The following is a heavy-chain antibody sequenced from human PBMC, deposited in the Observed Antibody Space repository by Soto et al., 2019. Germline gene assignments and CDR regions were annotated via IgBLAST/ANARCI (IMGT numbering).Heavy chain of an antibody. CDR1: GGSISSYY. CDR2: IYYSGST. Sequence: LSLTCTVSGGSISSYYWSWIRQPPGKGLEWIGYIYYSGSTNYNPSLKSRVTISVDTSKNQFSLKLSSVTAADTAVYYCASADSSSWYTNYGMDVWGQGTTVTVSS. V-gene: IGHV4-59*01. CDR3: ASADSSSWYTNYGMDV. D-gene: IGHD6-13*01. J-gene: IGHJ6*02.